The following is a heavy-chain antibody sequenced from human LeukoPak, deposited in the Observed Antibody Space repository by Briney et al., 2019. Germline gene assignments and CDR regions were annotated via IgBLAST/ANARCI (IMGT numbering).Heavy chain of an antibody. V-gene: IGHV1-46*01. CDR2: INPSGGNT. CDR1: GYIFTSYY. Sequence: ASVKVSCKASGYIFTSYYIHWVRQAPGQGLEWVGIINPSGGNTNYAQKFQGRVTMTRDTSISTAYMELSSLRSDDTAVYYCARVDGSCSGGSCPSGNWFDPWGQGTLVTVSS. CDR3: ARVDGSCSGGSCPSGNWFDP. J-gene: IGHJ5*02. D-gene: IGHD2-15*01.